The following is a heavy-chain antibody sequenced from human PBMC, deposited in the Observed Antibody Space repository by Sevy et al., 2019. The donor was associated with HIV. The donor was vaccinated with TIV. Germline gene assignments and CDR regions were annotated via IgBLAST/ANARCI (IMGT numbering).Heavy chain of an antibody. CDR1: GFSLNSYW. CDR2: IKQDGSVK. J-gene: IGHJ4*02. CDR3: VRAIAADGSF. Sequence: GGSLRLSCAASGFSLNSYWMSWVRQAPGKGLEWVANIKQDGSVKYYVDSVKCRFTISTDNARNLLYLQTNSLRAEDTALYYCVRAIAADGSFWGQGTLVTVSS. V-gene: IGHV3-7*01. D-gene: IGHD6-13*01.